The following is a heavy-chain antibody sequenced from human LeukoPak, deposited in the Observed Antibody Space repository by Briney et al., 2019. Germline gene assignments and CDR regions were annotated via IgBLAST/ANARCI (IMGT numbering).Heavy chain of an antibody. CDR1: GGSISSSSYY. D-gene: IGHD1-26*01. Sequence: SETLSLTCTVSGGSISSSSYYWGWIRQPPGKGLEWIGSIYYSGSTYYNPSLKSRVTISVDTSKNQFSLKLSSVTAADTAVYYCARLSWELRRPDFDYWGQGTLVTVSS. CDR3: ARLSWELRRPDFDY. V-gene: IGHV4-39*01. CDR2: IYYSGST. J-gene: IGHJ4*02.